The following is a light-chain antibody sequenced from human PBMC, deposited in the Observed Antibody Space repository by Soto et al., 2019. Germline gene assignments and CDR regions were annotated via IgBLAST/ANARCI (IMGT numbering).Light chain of an antibody. V-gene: IGKV3D-20*02. CDR2: GAS. J-gene: IGKJ5*01. CDR1: QSVSIK. CDR3: QQRSNLPPFT. Sequence: EIVMTQSPATLSVSPGERATLSCRASQSVSIKLAWYQQRPGQAPRLLIYGASSRATGIPDRFSGSGSGTDFTLTISRLEPEDFAVYYCQQRSNLPPFTFGQGTRLEIK.